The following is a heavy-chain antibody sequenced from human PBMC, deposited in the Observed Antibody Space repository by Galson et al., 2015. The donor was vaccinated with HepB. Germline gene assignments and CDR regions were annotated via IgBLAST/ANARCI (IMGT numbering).Heavy chain of an antibody. CDR1: GFTFSSYA. V-gene: IGHV3-23*01. CDR2: ISGSGGST. D-gene: IGHD5-18*01. CDR3: AKGGGWIQLWFLDY. J-gene: IGHJ4*02. Sequence: SLRLSCAASGFTFSSYAMSWVRQAPGKGLEWVSAISGSGGSTYYADSVKGRFTISRDNSKNTLYLQMNSLRAEDTAVYYCAKGGGWIQLWFLDYWGQGTLVTVSS.